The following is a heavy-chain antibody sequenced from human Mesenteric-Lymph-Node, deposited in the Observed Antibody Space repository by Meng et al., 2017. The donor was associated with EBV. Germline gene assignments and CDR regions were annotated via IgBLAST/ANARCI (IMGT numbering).Heavy chain of an antibody. Sequence: LQQAGPGPGKPPQTPSLTCATSGDSVSNINGGWNWIRQSPSRGLEWLGRTYYRSKWYNDYAVSVKGRITINPDTTKNQVSLQLNSVTPEGTAVYYCAGVGSTISTDWFDTWGQGTLVTVSS. CDR2: TYYRSKWYN. D-gene: IGHD3-9*01. V-gene: IGHV6-1*01. CDR3: AGVGSTISTDWFDT. J-gene: IGHJ5*02. CDR1: GDSVSNINGG.